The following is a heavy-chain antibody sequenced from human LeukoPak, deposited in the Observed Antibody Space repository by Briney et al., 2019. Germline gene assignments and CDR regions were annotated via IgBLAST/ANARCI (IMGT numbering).Heavy chain of an antibody. CDR1: GGSISGNY. CDR2: IFYSGTT. Sequence: SETLSLTCTVSGGSISGNYWSWIRQPPGKELEWIGYIFYSGTTTYNPSLKSRVTISVDTSKNQFSLKLSSVTAADTAVYYCARDPNYYDSSGLRSHWDVWGKGTTVTVSS. CDR3: ARDPNYYDSSGLRSHWDV. D-gene: IGHD3-22*01. V-gene: IGHV4-59*01. J-gene: IGHJ6*04.